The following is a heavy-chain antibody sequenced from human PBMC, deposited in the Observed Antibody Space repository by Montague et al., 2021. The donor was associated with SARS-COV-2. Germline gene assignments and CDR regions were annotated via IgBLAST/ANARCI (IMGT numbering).Heavy chain of an antibody. V-gene: IGHV4-34*01. CDR1: GGSFSGYY. CDR3: ARGRTVTTFYSYYGMDV. D-gene: IGHD4-17*01. Sequence: SETLSLTCAVYGGSFSGYYWSWIRQPPGKGLEWIGEINHSGSTNYNPSLKSRATISVDTSKNQFSLKLSSLTAADTAVYYCARGRTVTTFYSYYGMDVWGQATTVSVCS. J-gene: IGHJ6*02. CDR2: INHSGST.